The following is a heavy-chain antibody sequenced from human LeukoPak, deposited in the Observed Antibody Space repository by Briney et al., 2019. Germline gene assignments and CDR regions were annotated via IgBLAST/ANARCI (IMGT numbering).Heavy chain of an antibody. J-gene: IGHJ6*02. V-gene: IGHV4-59*01. CDR3: ARVKSDVVVYTHYYYGMDV. CDR1: GGSISRYY. CDR2: IYHSGST. Sequence: SETLSLTCTVSGGSISRYYWSWIRQPPGKGLEWTGDIYHSGSTDYNASLKSRVTISADTSKNQFSLKLTSVTAADTAVYYCARVKSDVVVYTHYYYGMDVWGQGTTVTVYS. D-gene: IGHD2-15*01.